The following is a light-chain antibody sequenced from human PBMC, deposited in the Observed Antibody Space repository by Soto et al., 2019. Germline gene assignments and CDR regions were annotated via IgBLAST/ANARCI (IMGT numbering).Light chain of an antibody. CDR3: QQYNDWPYT. CDR2: GAS. CDR1: QSVRNN. Sequence: EIVMTQSPATLSVSPGXRATLSCRASQSVRNNLAWYQQKPGQAPSLLIYGASTGATGIPAKFSGSGSETEFNLTISSMQSEDFAVYYCQQYNDWPYTFGPGTKVDIK. J-gene: IGKJ2*01. V-gene: IGKV3-15*01.